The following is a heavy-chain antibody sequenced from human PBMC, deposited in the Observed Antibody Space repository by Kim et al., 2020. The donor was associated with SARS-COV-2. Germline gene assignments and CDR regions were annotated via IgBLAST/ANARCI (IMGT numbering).Heavy chain of an antibody. CDR1: GDSVSSNSAA. Sequence: SQTLALTCALSGDSVSSNSAAWNWIRQSPSGGLEWLGRTYYRSKWYNDYAVSVKSRITIKPDTSKNQFSLQLNSVTPEDTAVYYCARDRPGTTPFDYWGQGTLVTVSS. CDR3: ARDRPGTTPFDY. J-gene: IGHJ4*02. D-gene: IGHD1-7*01. CDR2: TYYRSKWYN. V-gene: IGHV6-1*01.